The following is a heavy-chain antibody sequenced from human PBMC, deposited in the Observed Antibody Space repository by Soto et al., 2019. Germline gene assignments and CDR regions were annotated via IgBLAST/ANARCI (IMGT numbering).Heavy chain of an antibody. J-gene: IGHJ3*02. V-gene: IGHV4-30-4*01. CDR2: ISYSGST. Sequence: SETLSLTCTVSGGSISSGEYYWTWIRQPPGKGLEWIGYISYSGSTHYSPSLKSRVSITVDTSKNQFSLNLASVSAEDTAVYYCARRYGYAFDIWGQGTMVTVSS. D-gene: IGHD4-17*01. CDR3: ARRYGYAFDI. CDR1: GGSISSGEYY.